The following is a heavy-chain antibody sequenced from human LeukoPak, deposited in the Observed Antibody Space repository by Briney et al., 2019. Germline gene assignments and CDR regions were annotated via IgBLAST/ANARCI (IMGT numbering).Heavy chain of an antibody. CDR1: SGSISSYY. J-gene: IGHJ4*02. D-gene: IGHD3-9*01. V-gene: IGHV4-59*01. CDR3: ARSNYDILGLDH. CDR2: IFYIGST. Sequence: SETLSLTCTVSSGSISSYYWSWIRQPPGKGLEWIGYIFYIGSTNYNPSLKSRLTISVDTSKNQFSLKLSSVTAADTAVYYCARSNYDILGLDHWGQGMLVTVSS.